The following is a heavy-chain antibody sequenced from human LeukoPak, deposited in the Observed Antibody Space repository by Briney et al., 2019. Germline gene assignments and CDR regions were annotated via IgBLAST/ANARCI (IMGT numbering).Heavy chain of an antibody. CDR1: GFTFSSFG. D-gene: IGHD3-10*01. J-gene: IGHJ6*03. CDR2: ISSSSSTI. Sequence: GGSLRLSCAASGFTFSSFGMNWVRQAPGKGLEWVSYISSSSSTIYYADSVKGRFTISRDNAKNSLYLQMNSLRAEDTAVYYCAKGALRGGSGRYYMDVWGKGTTVTISS. V-gene: IGHV3-48*01. CDR3: AKGALRGGSGRYYMDV.